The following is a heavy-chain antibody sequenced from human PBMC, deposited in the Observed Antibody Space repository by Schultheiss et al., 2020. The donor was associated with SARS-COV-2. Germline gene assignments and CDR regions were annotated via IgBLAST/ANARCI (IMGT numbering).Heavy chain of an antibody. J-gene: IGHJ6*03. CDR2: IYYMGSI. D-gene: IGHD6-13*01. V-gene: IGHV4-61*01. CDR3: ARHVLTLAQLVFNWAVERHYYYIDV. Sequence: SQTLSLTCAVSGGSVSNGYFYWSWIRQPPGKGLEWIGNIYYMGSINYNPSLKSRVTISLDTSNNQLSLKLSSVTAADTAVYYCARHVLTLAQLVFNWAVERHYYYIDVWGKGITVTVSS. CDR1: GGSVSNGYFY.